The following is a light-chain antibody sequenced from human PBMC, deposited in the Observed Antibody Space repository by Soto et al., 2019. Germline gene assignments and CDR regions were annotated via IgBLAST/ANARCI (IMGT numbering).Light chain of an antibody. V-gene: IGKV1-39*01. Sequence: DIQMTQSPSSLSASVGDRVTTTCRASQTISNTLNWYQQRPGKPPNLLIYASSTLQSGVPPRFSGGGSGTEFTLTISSLQPEDFATYYCQQTFSTPITFGQGTRLEIK. CDR1: QTISNT. CDR2: ASS. CDR3: QQTFSTPIT. J-gene: IGKJ5*01.